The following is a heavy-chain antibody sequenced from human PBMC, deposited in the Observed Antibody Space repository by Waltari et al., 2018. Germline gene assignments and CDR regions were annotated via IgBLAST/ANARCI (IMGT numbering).Heavy chain of an antibody. CDR3: TTLDYYYGMDV. CDR2: SRGSGGST. J-gene: IGHJ6*02. V-gene: IGHV3-23*04. CDR1: GFTFSSYA. Sequence: EVQLVESGGGLVQPGGSLRLSCAASGFTFSSYAMSWVRQAPGKGREWVSASRGSGGSTYYADSVKGRFTISRDNSKNTLYRQMNSLKTEDTAVYYCTTLDYYYGMDVWGQGTTVTVSS.